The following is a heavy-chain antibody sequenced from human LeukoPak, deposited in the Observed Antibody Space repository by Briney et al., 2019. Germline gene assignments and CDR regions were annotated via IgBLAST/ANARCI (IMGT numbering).Heavy chain of an antibody. CDR3: ARGVLIAEFLFDY. D-gene: IGHD3-10*01. J-gene: IGHJ4*02. V-gene: IGHV4-59*01. CDR2: ISYSGST. Sequence: SETLSLICTVSGGSMHGYYWSWIRQPPGKGLECIGYISYSGSTTHNPSLRSRGTISVDTSKNQFSLRLTSVTAADTAVYYCARGVLIAEFLFDYWGQGALGTVSS. CDR1: GGSMHGYY.